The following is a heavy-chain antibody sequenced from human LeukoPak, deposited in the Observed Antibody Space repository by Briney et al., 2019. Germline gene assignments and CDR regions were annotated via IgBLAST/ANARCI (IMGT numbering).Heavy chain of an antibody. CDR2: IRQDGDTK. J-gene: IGHJ4*02. V-gene: IGHV3-7*03. CDR1: GFTFSSYW. D-gene: IGHD6-13*01. CDR3: ARSLPYGTTWYGRSDF. Sequence: GGSLRLSCAASGFTFSSYWMHWVRQAPGKGLEWVANIRQDGDTKYYVDSVKGRFTISRDNAMNSLYLQMNSLRAEDTAIYYCARSLPYGTTWYGRSDFWGQGTLVTVSS.